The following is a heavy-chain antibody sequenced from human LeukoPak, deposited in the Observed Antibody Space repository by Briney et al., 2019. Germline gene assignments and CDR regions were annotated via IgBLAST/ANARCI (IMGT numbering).Heavy chain of an antibody. V-gene: IGHV1-18*01. Sequence: ASVKVSCKASGYTFTSYGISWVRQAPGQGLEWMGWISAYNGNTNYAQKLQGRVTMTTDTSTSTAYMELSSLRAEDTAVYYCAKVGYSGNYYNKHFDYWGQGTLVTVSS. D-gene: IGHD1-26*01. J-gene: IGHJ4*02. CDR1: GYTFTSYG. CDR2: ISAYNGNT. CDR3: AKVGYSGNYYNKHFDY.